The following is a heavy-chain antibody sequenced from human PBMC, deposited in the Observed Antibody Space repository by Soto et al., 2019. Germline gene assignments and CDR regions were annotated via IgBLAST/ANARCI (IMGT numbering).Heavy chain of an antibody. CDR2: IIPIFGTA. D-gene: IGHD6-6*01. CDR3: ARXQRSSSSVWFYYYGMDV. J-gene: IGHJ6*02. Sequence: SVKVSCKASGGTFSSYAISWVRQAPGQGLEWMGGIIPIFGTANYAQKFQGRVTITADKSTSTAYMELSSLRSEDTAVYYCARXQRSSSSVWFYYYGMDVWGQGTTVTVSS. CDR1: GGTFSSYA. V-gene: IGHV1-69*06.